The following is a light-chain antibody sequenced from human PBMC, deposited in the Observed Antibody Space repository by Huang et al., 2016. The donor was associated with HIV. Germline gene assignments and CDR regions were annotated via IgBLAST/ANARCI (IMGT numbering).Light chain of an antibody. CDR3: QQRSNWPLT. V-gene: IGKV3-11*01. J-gene: IGKJ4*01. Sequence: EIVLTQSPATLSLSPGERVTLSCRASQSVSSSLSWYQQNPGQTPRLRIYDASNRATGIPARCSGSGSGTDFTLTSSSLEPEDFAVYYCQQRSNWPLTFGGGTKVEIK. CDR2: DAS. CDR1: QSVSSS.